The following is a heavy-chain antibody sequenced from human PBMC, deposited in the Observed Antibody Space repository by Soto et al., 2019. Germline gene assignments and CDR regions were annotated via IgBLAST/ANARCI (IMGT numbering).Heavy chain of an antibody. D-gene: IGHD3-3*01. CDR1: GGSISSSNW. Sequence: SETVSLTCAVSGGSISSSNWWSWVRQPPGKGLEWIGEIYHSGSTNYNPSLKSRVTISVDKSKNQFSLKLSSVTAADTAVYYCARGRYDFWSGYMTDYWGQGTLVTVSS. V-gene: IGHV4-4*02. CDR3: ARGRYDFWSGYMTDY. CDR2: IYHSGST. J-gene: IGHJ4*02.